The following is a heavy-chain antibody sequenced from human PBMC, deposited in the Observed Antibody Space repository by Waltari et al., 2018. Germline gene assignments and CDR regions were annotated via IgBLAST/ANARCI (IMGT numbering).Heavy chain of an antibody. CDR2: INPNSGGT. CDR1: GYSSTGNY. V-gene: IGHV1-2*06. J-gene: IGHJ5*02. CDR3: AVMYYDFWSDNGGGFDP. D-gene: IGHD3-3*01. Sequence: QVQLVQSGAEVKKPGASVKVSCKASGYSSTGNYMHSVRQDPGQGLEWMGRINPNSGGTNYAQKFQGRVTMTRDTSISTAYMELSRLRSDDTAVYYCAVMYYDFWSDNGGGFDPWGQGTLVTVSS.